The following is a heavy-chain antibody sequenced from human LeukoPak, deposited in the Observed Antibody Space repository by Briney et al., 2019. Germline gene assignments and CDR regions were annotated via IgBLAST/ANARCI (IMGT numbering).Heavy chain of an antibody. D-gene: IGHD6-13*01. Sequence: PGGSLRLSCAASGFTFSSYEMNWVRQAPGKGLEWVSYISSSGSTIYYADSVKGRFTISRDNAKNSLYLQMNSLRAEDTALYYCARDLVSSYSSSWYVWNYWGQGTLVTVSS. J-gene: IGHJ4*02. V-gene: IGHV3-48*03. CDR1: GFTFSSYE. CDR2: ISSSGSTI. CDR3: ARDLVSSYSSSWYVWNY.